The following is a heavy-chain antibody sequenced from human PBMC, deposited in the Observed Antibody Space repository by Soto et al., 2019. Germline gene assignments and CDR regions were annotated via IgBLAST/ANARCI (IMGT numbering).Heavy chain of an antibody. CDR2: IKQDGSEK. CDR3: AREGNEFYDILTGYYIDAFDI. Sequence: GGSLRLSCAASGFTLSSYWMSWVRQAPGKGLEWVANIKQDGSEKYYVDSVKGRFTISRDNAKNSLYLQMNSLRAEDTAVYYCAREGNEFYDILTGYYIDAFDIWGQGTMVTVSS. V-gene: IGHV3-7*01. D-gene: IGHD3-9*01. J-gene: IGHJ3*02. CDR1: GFTLSSYW.